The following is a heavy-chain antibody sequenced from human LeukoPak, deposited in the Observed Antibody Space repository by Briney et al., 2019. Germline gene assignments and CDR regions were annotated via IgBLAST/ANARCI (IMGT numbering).Heavy chain of an antibody. Sequence: GASVKVSCKASGYTFTSYYMHWVRQAPGQGLEWMGIINPSGGSTSYAQKFQGRVTMTRDTSTSTVYMELSSLRSEDTAVYYCARGEGYYYDSADDAFDIWGQGTMVTVSS. J-gene: IGHJ3*02. V-gene: IGHV1-46*01. CDR2: INPSGGST. CDR1: GYTFTSYY. CDR3: ARGEGYYYDSADDAFDI. D-gene: IGHD3-22*01.